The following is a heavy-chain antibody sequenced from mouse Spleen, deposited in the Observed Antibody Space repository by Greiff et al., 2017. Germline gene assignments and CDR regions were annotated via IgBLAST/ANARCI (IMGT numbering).Heavy chain of an antibody. V-gene: IGHV3-6*01. CDR3: ARDQGVVATTGDFDY. J-gene: IGHJ2*01. CDR1: GYSITSGYY. CDR2: ISYDGSN. D-gene: IGHD1-1*01. Sequence: EVKLQESGPGLVKPSQSLSLTCSVTGYSITSGYYWNWIRQFPGNKLEWMGYISYDGSNNYNPSLKNRISITRDTSKNQFFLKLNSVTTEDTATYYCARDQGVVATTGDFDYWGQGTTLTVSS.